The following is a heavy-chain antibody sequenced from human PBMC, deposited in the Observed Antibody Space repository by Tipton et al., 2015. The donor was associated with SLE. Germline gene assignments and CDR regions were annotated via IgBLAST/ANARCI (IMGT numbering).Heavy chain of an antibody. V-gene: IGHV4-61*02. CDR3: ARDWGGYCSSTSCLGGFDY. CDR2: IYTSGST. CDR1: GGSISSGGYY. Sequence: TLSLTCTVSGGSISSGGYYWSWIRQPAGKGLEWIGRIYTSGSTNYNPSLKSRVTMSVDTSKNQFSLKLSSVTAADTAVYYCARDWGGYCSSTSCLGGFDYWCQGTLVTASS. D-gene: IGHD2-2*03. J-gene: IGHJ4*02.